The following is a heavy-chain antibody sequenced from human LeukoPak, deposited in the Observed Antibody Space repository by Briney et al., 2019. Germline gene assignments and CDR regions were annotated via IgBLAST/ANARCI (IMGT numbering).Heavy chain of an antibody. J-gene: IGHJ4*02. D-gene: IGHD1-1*01. CDR2: ISGSGGST. V-gene: IGHV3-23*01. Sequence: GGSLRLSCAASGFTFSNYPMSWVRQAPGKGLEWVSTISGSGGSTYYADSVKGRFTISRDNSKNTLYRQMNSLRAEDTAVYYCAKAMVLLEPFDYWGQGTLVTVSS. CDR3: AKAMVLLEPFDY. CDR1: GFTFSNYP.